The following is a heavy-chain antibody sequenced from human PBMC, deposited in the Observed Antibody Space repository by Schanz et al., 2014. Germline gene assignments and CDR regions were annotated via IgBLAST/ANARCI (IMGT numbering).Heavy chain of an antibody. D-gene: IGHD5-12*01. CDR1: GFTFENYA. V-gene: IGHV3-48*03. Sequence: EVQLVESGGGVVRPGGSLRLSCAASGFTFENYALTWVRQVPGRGLEWVSYIGNGGVTIYYADSVKGRFTISRDNSKNTLYLQLNSLRAEDTAVYYCARDFHGYGPHLDYWGQGSLVTVSS. CDR2: IGNGGVTI. J-gene: IGHJ4*02. CDR3: ARDFHGYGPHLDY.